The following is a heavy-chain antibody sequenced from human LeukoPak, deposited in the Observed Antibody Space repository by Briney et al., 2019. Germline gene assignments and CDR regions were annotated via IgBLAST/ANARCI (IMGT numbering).Heavy chain of an antibody. CDR1: GFNFGSYG. CDR2: IWFDGSNI. D-gene: IGHD6-19*01. V-gene: IGHV3-33*01. J-gene: IGHJ3*02. CDR3: ARGIRYSSGWGMNAFDI. Sequence: GRSLRLSCAASGFNFGSYGMHWVRQAPGKGLEWVTSIWFDGSNIHYADSVKGRVTISRDNSKSALYLQMNSLRAEDTAIYYCARGIRYSSGWGMNAFDIWGQGTMVTVPS.